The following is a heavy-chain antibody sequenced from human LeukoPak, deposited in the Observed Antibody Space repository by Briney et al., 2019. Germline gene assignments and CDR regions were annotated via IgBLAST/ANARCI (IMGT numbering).Heavy chain of an antibody. CDR2: IYYSGST. J-gene: IGHJ5*02. Sequence: SETLSLTCTVSGGSISSSSYYWGWIRQPPGKGLEWIGSIYYSGSTYYNPSLKSRVTISVDTSKNQFSLKLSSMTAADTAVYYCASGGVGYCSSTSCYVTWGQGTLVTVSS. V-gene: IGHV4-39*07. CDR1: GGSISSSSYY. D-gene: IGHD2-2*01. CDR3: ASGGVGYCSSTSCYVT.